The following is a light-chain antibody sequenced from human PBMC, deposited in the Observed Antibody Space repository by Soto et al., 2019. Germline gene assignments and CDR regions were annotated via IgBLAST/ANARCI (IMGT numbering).Light chain of an antibody. CDR3: QAWDSYTVV. V-gene: IGLV3-1*01. CDR1: KLGDKY. Sequence: SYELTQPPSVSVSPGQTASITCSGDKLGDKYVYWYQQKPGQSPLLVIYQDSKRPSGIPERFSGSNSGNTATLTISGTQTMDEAVYYCQAWDSYTVVFGPGTKLTVL. J-gene: IGLJ1*01. CDR2: QDS.